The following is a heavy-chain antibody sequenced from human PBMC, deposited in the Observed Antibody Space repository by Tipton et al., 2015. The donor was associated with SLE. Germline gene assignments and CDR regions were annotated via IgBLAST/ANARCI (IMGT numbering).Heavy chain of an antibody. J-gene: IGHJ3*02. CDR2: FHYSGRT. Sequence: GLVKPSETLSLTCTVSGASISTYYWSWIRQPPGKGLEWIGYFHYSGRTNYNPSLKSRVTISVDTTKKQFSLRLSSVAAADTAVYYCARAHPSPYDPVAFDIWGRGTMVTVSS. D-gene: IGHD5-12*01. CDR1: GASISTYY. CDR3: ARAHPSPYDPVAFDI. V-gene: IGHV4-59*12.